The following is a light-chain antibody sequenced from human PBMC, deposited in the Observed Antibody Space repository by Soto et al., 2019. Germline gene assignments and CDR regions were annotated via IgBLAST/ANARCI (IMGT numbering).Light chain of an antibody. V-gene: IGLV2-14*03. CDR3: NSCTSSSTGV. CDR1: SSDVGGYNY. Sequence: QSALTQPASVSGAPEQSITISGTGTSSDVGGYNYVSWFQQHPGKAPQLRIYEVSHRPSRASNRFSSLKSGYTASLTISELQAEDEADYDFNSCTSSSTGVFCGGTKLTVL. J-gene: IGLJ3*02. CDR2: EVS.